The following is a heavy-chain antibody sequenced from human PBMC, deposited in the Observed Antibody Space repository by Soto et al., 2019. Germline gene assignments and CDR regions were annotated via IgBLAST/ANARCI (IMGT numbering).Heavy chain of an antibody. J-gene: IGHJ6*02. V-gene: IGHV4-34*01. CDR2: ISHSGRT. Sequence: SETLSLTCAAYGGSFSDYYWSWIRQTPGRGLEWIGEISHSGRTHYNPSLKSRVTMSADTSKHQFSLKLTSVTAADTAVYYCARVNGYFYGSGSYYYYYGMDVWGQGTTVTVSS. D-gene: IGHD3-10*01. CDR3: ARVNGYFYGSGSYYYYYGMDV. CDR1: GGSFSDYY.